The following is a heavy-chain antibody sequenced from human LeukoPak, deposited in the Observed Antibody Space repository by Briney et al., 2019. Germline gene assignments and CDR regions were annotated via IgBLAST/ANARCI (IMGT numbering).Heavy chain of an antibody. CDR1: GFTFSSYD. CDR2: IGTAGDT. Sequence: GGSLRLSCAASGFTFSSYDMHWVRQATGKGLEWVSAIGTAGDTYYPGSVKGRFTISRENAKNSLYLQMNSLRAGDTAVYYCARAPASHFDWLFATYYYYGMDVWGQGTMVTVSS. D-gene: IGHD3-9*01. J-gene: IGHJ6*02. CDR3: ARAPASHFDWLFATYYYYGMDV. V-gene: IGHV3-13*01.